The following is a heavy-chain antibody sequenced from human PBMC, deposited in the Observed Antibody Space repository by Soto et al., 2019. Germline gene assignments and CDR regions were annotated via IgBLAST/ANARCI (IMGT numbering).Heavy chain of an antibody. CDR3: ARVPGIAAAESWSGYYYYYYGMDV. Sequence: GDSLKISCKGSGYIFTSYWIGWVHQMPGKGLELMGIIYPGDSDTRYSPSFQGQVTISADKSISTAYLQWSSLKASDTAMYYCARVPGIAAAESWSGYYYYYYGMDVWGQGTTVTVSS. CDR2: IYPGDSDT. J-gene: IGHJ6*02. V-gene: IGHV5-51*07. D-gene: IGHD6-13*01. CDR1: GYIFTSYW.